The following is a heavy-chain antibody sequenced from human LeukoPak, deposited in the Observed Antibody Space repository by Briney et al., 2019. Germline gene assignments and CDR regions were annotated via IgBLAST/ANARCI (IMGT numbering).Heavy chain of an antibody. CDR3: ARNHRDCSGDRCNVFDH. Sequence: NTSETLSLTCTVSGGSITSYYWSWIRQSPGKGLEWISHISHSGTINYNPSLESRVTISADTSKNQFSLKLSSVTAADTAVYYCARNHRDCSGDRCNVFDHWSQGTLVTVSS. J-gene: IGHJ4*02. CDR2: ISHSGTI. D-gene: IGHD2-15*01. CDR1: GGSITSYY. V-gene: IGHV4-59*08.